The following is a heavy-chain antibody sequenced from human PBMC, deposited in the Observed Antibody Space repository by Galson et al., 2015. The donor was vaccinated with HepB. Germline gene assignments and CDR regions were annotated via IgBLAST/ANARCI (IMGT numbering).Heavy chain of an antibody. CDR3: ARSDSGWYSGAFDY. Sequence: CAISGDSASSNSAAWNWIRQSPSRGLEWLGRTYYRSKWYNDYAVSVKSRITINPDTSKNQFSLQLNTVTPEDTAVYYCARSDSGWYSGAFDYWGQGTLVTVSS. CDR1: GDSASSNSAA. D-gene: IGHD6-19*01. V-gene: IGHV6-1*01. J-gene: IGHJ4*02. CDR2: TYYRSKWYN.